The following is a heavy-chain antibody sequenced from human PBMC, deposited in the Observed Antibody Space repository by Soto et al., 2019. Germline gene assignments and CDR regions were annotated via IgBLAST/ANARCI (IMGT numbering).Heavy chain of an antibody. V-gene: IGHV3-30*03. CDR2: ISYDGSNK. CDR1: GFTFSSYG. D-gene: IGHD5-18*01. CDR3: ARAATAMVTVHN. J-gene: IGHJ4*01. Sequence: GGSLRLSCAASGFTFSSYGMHWVRQAPGKGLEWVAVISYDGSNKYYADSVKGRFTISRDNSKDTLYLQMNSLRAEDTAVYYCARAATAMVTVHNWAQGALEEVSS.